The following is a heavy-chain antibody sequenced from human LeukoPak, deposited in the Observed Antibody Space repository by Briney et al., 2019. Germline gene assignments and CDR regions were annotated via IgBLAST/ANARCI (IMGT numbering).Heavy chain of an antibody. V-gene: IGHV4-4*02. J-gene: IGHJ4*02. Sequence: SETLSLTCAVSGGSISSSNWWSWVRQPPGKGLEWIGEIYHSGSTNYNPSLKSRVTMSVDTSKNQFSLKLSSVTAADTAVYYCARYGSGSYYNEADYWGQGTLVTVSS. D-gene: IGHD3-10*01. CDR3: ARYGSGSYYNEADY. CDR1: GGSISSSNW. CDR2: IYHSGST.